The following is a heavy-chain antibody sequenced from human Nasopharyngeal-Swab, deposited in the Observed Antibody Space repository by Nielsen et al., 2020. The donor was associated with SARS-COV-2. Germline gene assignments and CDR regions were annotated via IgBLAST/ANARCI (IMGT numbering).Heavy chain of an antibody. CDR3: ARVGESSGWDFDY. Sequence: ASVKVSCKASGYTFTSYYMHWVRQAPGQGLEWMGIINPSGGSTSYAQKFQGRVTMTRDTSTSTAYMELSRLRSDDTAVYYCARVGESSGWDFDYWGQGTLVTVSS. CDR2: INPSGGST. V-gene: IGHV1-46*01. D-gene: IGHD6-19*01. J-gene: IGHJ4*02. CDR1: GYTFTSYY.